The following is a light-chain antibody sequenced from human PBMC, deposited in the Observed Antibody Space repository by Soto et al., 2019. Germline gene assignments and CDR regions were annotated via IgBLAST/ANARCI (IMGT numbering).Light chain of an antibody. CDR1: QSISSY. Sequence: DIQMTQSPSSLSASVGDRVTITCRASQSISSYLNWYQQKPGKAPKPLIYAASSLQSGVPSRFSGSGSGTDFTPTISSLQPEDFATYYCQQSYSTWTFGQGTKVDIK. CDR2: AAS. CDR3: QQSYSTWT. J-gene: IGKJ1*01. V-gene: IGKV1-39*01.